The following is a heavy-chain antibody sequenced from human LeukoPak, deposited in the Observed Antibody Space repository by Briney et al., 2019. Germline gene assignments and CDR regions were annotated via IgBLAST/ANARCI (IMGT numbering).Heavy chain of an antibody. CDR1: GFTFSSYV. CDR3: AIIGGSSSSKDAFDI. Sequence: QPGGSLRLSCAASGFTFSSYVMHWVRQAPGKGLEWVAVISYDGSNKYYADSVKGRFTISRDNSKNTLYLQMNSLRAEDTAVYYCAIIGGSSSSKDAFDIWGQGTMVTVSS. D-gene: IGHD6-13*01. V-gene: IGHV3-30*03. J-gene: IGHJ3*02. CDR2: ISYDGSNK.